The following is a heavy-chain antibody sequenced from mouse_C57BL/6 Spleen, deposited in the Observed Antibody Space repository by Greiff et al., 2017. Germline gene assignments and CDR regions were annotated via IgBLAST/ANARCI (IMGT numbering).Heavy chain of an antibody. J-gene: IGHJ4*01. Sequence: LQQSGPELVKPGASVKISCKASGYTFTDYYMNWVKQSHGQSLEWIGDIHPNNGGTSYNQKFKGKATLTVDKSSSTAYMELRSLTSEDSAVYYCASYYGSSSLYAMDYWGQGTSVTVSS. CDR2: IHPNNGGT. CDR3: ASYYGSSSLYAMDY. V-gene: IGHV1-26*01. D-gene: IGHD1-1*01. CDR1: GYTFTDYY.